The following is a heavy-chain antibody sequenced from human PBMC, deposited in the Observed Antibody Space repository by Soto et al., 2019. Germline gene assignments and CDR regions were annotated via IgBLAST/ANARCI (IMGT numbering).Heavy chain of an antibody. D-gene: IGHD1-26*01. CDR1: GFTFSSYA. CDR3: ASKGYSGSSYFDY. Sequence: PGGSLRLSCAASGFTFSSYAMSWVRQAPGKGLEWVSAISGSGGSTYYADSVKGRFTISRDNSKNTLYLQMNSLRAEDTAVYYCASKGYSGSSYFDYWGQGTLVTVYS. J-gene: IGHJ4*02. CDR2: ISGSGGST. V-gene: IGHV3-23*01.